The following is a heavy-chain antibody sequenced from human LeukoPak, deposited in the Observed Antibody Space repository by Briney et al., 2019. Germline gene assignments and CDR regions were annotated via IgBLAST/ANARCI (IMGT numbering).Heavy chain of an antibody. J-gene: IGHJ4*02. CDR3: ARERPPGDSSNWFLEGYFDI. CDR2: ILPSCGTT. CDR1: WSPFSSHA. D-gene: IGHD6-13*01. Sequence: SVKVFCKASWSPFSSHAIPWVRQAPGQGLELVGRILPSCGTTNYAQKSQGRVTITTDESTSTACMELSTLRSDDTAVYYCARERPPGDSSNWFLEGYFDIWGQGTLVTVSS. V-gene: IGHV1-69*05.